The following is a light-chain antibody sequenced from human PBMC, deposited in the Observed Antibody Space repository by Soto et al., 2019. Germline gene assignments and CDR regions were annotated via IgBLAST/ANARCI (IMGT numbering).Light chain of an antibody. J-gene: IGKJ5*01. CDR1: QYVSNK. Sequence: EIVMTQSPATLSVSPGETATISCRASQYVSNKVAWYQQKPGQAPRLLILGASTRAPGVPARFSGSGSGTEFTLSISSLQAEDFAVYYCKQYKEWPPFTFGQGTRLEIK. V-gene: IGKV3-15*01. CDR2: GAS. CDR3: KQYKEWPPFT.